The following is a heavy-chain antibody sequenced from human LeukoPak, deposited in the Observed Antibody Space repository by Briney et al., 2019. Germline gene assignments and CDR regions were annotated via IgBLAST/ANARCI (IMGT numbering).Heavy chain of an antibody. J-gene: IGHJ6*02. CDR2: INPNSGGT. D-gene: IGHD6-19*01. CDR1: GYTFTGYY. Sequence: ASVKVSCKASGYTFTGYYMHWVRQAPGQGLEWMGWINPNSGGTNYAQKFQGWVTMTRDTSISTAYMELSRLTSDDTAVYYCARGFGSSGWYYYYGMDVWGQGTTVTVSS. CDR3: ARGFGSSGWYYYYGMDV. V-gene: IGHV1-2*04.